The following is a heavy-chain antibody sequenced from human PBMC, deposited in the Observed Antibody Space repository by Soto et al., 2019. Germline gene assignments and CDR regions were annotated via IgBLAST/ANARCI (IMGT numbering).Heavy chain of an antibody. CDR1: GGDFSGYY. Sequence: SEPLSLTCAIYGGDFSGYYWSWIRQPPGKGLEWIGEINHSGSTNYNPSLKSRVTISVDTSKNQFSLKLSSVTAADTAVYYCARCIAARHGNWFYPWCQGTLVTVSS. CDR2: INHSGST. V-gene: IGHV4-34*01. D-gene: IGHD6-6*01. J-gene: IGHJ5*02. CDR3: ARCIAARHGNWFYP.